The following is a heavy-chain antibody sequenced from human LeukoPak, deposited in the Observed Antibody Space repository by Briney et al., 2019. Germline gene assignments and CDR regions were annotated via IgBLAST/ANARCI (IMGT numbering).Heavy chain of an antibody. CDR3: ARWATSFDF. D-gene: IGHD1-26*01. CDR1: GFTISSYW. J-gene: IGHJ4*02. CDR2: IKQDGSEK. V-gene: IGHV3-7*01. Sequence: PGGSLRLSCAASGFTISSYWMSWVRQAPGKGLEWVANIKQDGSEKYYVDSVTGRFTISRDNAKNSLFLQMNSLRAEDTAVYFCARWATSFDFWGQGILVTVSS.